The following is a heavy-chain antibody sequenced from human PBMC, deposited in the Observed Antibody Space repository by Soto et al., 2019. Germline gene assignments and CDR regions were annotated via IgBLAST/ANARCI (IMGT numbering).Heavy chain of an antibody. V-gene: IGHV4-39*01. D-gene: IGHD3-3*01. CDR3: AKIFGVGRIELDV. J-gene: IGHJ6*04. CDR1: GGSISSSSYY. CDR2: IYYSGST. Sequence: SATLSLTCTVSGGSISSSSYYWGWIRQPPGKGLEWIGSIYYSGSTYYNPSLKSRVTISVDTSKNQFSLKLSSVTAADTAVYYCAKIFGVGRIELDVWGKGTTVTVSS.